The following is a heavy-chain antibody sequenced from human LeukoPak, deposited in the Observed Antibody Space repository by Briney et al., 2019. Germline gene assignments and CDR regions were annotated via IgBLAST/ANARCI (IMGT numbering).Heavy chain of an antibody. V-gene: IGHV3-30*02. D-gene: IGHD6-13*01. CDR3: ATAAPPGIAADEWEPLPVAPLDY. J-gene: IGHJ4*02. Sequence: FYAVSVNGRFTISRDNSNTTLYLQMNSLRAQDTAVYYCATAAPPGIAADEWEPLPVAPLDYWGQGTLVTVSS.